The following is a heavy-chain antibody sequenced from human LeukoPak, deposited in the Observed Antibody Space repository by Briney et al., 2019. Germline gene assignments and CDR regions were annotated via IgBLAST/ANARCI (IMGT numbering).Heavy chain of an antibody. D-gene: IGHD3-16*02. CDR2: ISYDGSNK. J-gene: IGHJ4*02. CDR1: GFTFSSYA. CDR3: ARENEVWGSYRY. V-gene: IGHV3-30*04. Sequence: QPGGSLRLSCAASGFTFSSYAMHWVRQAPGKGLEWVAVISYDGSNKYYADSVKGRFTISRDNSKNTLYLQMNSLRAEDTAVYYCARENEVWGSYRYWGQGTLVTVSS.